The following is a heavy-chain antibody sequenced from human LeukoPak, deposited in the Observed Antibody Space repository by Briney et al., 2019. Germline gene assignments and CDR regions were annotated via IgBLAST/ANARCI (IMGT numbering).Heavy chain of an antibody. CDR1: GYTFTSYG. CDR2: ISAYNGNT. V-gene: IGHV1-18*01. D-gene: IGHD3-3*01. J-gene: IGHJ6*02. Sequence: ASVKVSCKASGYTFTSYGISWVRQAPGQGLEWMGWISAYNGNTNYAQKLQGRVTMTTDTSTSTAYMELRSLRSDDTAVYYCARHHPSDAYDFWSGYYLYYYYGMDVWGQGTTVTVSS. CDR3: ARHHPSDAYDFWSGYYLYYYYGMDV.